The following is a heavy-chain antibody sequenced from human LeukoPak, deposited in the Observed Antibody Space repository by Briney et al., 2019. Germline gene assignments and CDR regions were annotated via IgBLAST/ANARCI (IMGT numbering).Heavy chain of an antibody. D-gene: IGHD6-13*01. CDR3: AKEGAIAAPSAPHWFDP. CDR2: ISGSGGST. CDR1: GFTFSSYG. J-gene: IGHJ5*02. V-gene: IGHV3-23*01. Sequence: GGSLRLSCAASGFTFSSYGMSWVRQAPGKGLEWVSAISGSGGSTYYADSVKGRFTISRDNSKNTLYLQMNSLRAEDTAVYYCAKEGAIAAPSAPHWFDPWGQGTLVTVSS.